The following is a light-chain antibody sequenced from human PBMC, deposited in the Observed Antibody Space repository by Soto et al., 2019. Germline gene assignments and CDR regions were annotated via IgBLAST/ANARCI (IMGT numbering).Light chain of an antibody. V-gene: IGLV7-46*01. J-gene: IGLJ2*01. Sequence: QAVVTQEPSLTVSPGRPVILTCGSSTGAVTSSHYPYWFQQKPVQVPRTLIYDTTKKHSWTPARFSGSLLGGKAALTLSRAQPEDEAEYYCVLSLSGVRVFGGGPKLTVL. CDR2: DTT. CDR1: TGAVTSSHY. CDR3: VLSLSGVRV.